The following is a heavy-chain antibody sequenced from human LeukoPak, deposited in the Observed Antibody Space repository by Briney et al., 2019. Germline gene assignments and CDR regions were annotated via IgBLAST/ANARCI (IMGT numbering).Heavy chain of an antibody. CDR3: AKVWDSSGWYGEFDY. Sequence: GGSLRLSCAASGFTFSSYGMHWVRQAPAKGLEWVAVISYDGSNKYYADSVKGRFTISRDNSKNTLYLQMNSLRAEDTAVYYCAKVWDSSGWYGEFDYWGQGTLVTVSS. V-gene: IGHV3-30*18. D-gene: IGHD6-19*01. J-gene: IGHJ4*02. CDR2: ISYDGSNK. CDR1: GFTFSSYG.